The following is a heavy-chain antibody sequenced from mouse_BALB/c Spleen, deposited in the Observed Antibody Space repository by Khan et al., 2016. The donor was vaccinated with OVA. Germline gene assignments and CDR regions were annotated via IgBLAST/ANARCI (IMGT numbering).Heavy chain of an antibody. J-gene: IGHJ4*01. Sequence: IQSVLPEPEVKKPGETVKISCKASGHTFTKFGMNWVKQAPGKGLKWMGWINTYTGEPTYADDFNGRFAFSLETSASTAYLQSNNLKNEDTATYFCARPPYFSYVLDNWGQGTSVTVSS. CDR2: INTYTGEP. D-gene: IGHD2-10*01. CDR3: ARPPYFSYVLDN. CDR1: GHTFTKFG. V-gene: IGHV9-3-1*01.